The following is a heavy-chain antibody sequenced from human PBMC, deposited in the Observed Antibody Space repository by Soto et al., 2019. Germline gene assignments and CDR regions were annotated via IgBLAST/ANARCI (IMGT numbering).Heavy chain of an antibody. J-gene: IGHJ4*02. V-gene: IGHV3-7*05. CDR1: GFTFSTYW. D-gene: IGHD2-15*01. CDR2: IKQDGSDK. CDR3: ARVKSLAGHY. Sequence: EVQLVESGGGLVQPAGSLRLSCAASGFTFSTYWMSWVRQAPGKGLEWVANIKQDGSDKYYVDSVKGRFTISRDNAKNSLYLQMNCLRAEDTAVYYCARVKSLAGHYWGQGTLVTVSS.